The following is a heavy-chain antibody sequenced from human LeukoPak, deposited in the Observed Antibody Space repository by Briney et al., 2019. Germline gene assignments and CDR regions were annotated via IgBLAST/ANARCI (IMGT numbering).Heavy chain of an antibody. Sequence: GGSLRLSCTASGFTFGDYAMSWFRQAPGKGLEWVGFIRSKAYGGTTEYAASVKGRFTISRDDSKSIAHLQMNSLKTEDTAVYYCTRVGVLLWFGEYRGADYWGQGTLVTVSS. CDR1: GFTFGDYA. D-gene: IGHD3-10*01. V-gene: IGHV3-49*03. J-gene: IGHJ4*02. CDR3: TRVGVLLWFGEYRGADY. CDR2: IRSKAYGGTT.